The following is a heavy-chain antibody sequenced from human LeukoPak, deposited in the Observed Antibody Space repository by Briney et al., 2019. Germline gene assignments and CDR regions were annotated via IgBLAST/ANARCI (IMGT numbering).Heavy chain of an antibody. D-gene: IGHD4-17*01. Sequence: GGSLRLSCSASGFTFSSYAMHWVRQAPGKGLEYVSAISSNGGSTYYADSVKGRFTISRDNSKNTPYLQMSSLRAEDTAVYYCVKGTTGYFDYWGQGTLVTVSS. CDR2: ISSNGGST. V-gene: IGHV3-64D*06. CDR3: VKGTTGYFDY. J-gene: IGHJ4*02. CDR1: GFTFSSYA.